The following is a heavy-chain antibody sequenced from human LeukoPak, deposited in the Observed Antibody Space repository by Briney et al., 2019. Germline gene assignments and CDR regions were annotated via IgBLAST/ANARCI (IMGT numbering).Heavy chain of an antibody. CDR2: INHSGNT. Sequence: SETLSLTCAVYGGSFSGYYSSWIRQPPGKGLEWFGEINHSGNTNYNPSLKSRVTISVDTSKNQFSLKLNSVTAADTAVYYWARGYCSSTSCYRLNYYYYMDVWGKGTTVTVSS. V-gene: IGHV4-34*01. CDR1: GGSFSGYY. J-gene: IGHJ6*03. CDR3: ARGYCSSTSCYRLNYYYYMDV. D-gene: IGHD2-2*02.